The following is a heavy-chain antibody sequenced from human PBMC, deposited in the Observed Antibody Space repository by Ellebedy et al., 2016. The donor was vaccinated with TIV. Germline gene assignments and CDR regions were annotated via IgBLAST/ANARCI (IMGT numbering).Heavy chain of an antibody. CDR3: AKDYYYDSSRGAFDI. Sequence: SLKISXAASGFTFDYYAMHWVRQAPGKGLEWVSGISWNSGSIGYADSVKGRFTISRDNAKNSLYLQMNSLRAEDTALYYCAKDYYYDSSRGAFDIWGQGTMVTVSS. V-gene: IGHV3-9*01. D-gene: IGHD3-22*01. CDR1: GFTFDYYA. CDR2: ISWNSGSI. J-gene: IGHJ3*02.